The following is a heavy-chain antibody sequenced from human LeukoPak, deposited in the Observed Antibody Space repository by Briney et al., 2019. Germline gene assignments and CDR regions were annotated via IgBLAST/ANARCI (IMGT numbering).Heavy chain of an antibody. CDR1: GFTFSSYW. CDR3: ARSRSSGFDS. CDR2: INGDRSTT. D-gene: IGHD1-26*01. J-gene: IGHJ4*02. Sequence: PGGSLRLSCAASGFTFSSYWMHWVRQAPRKGRVWGSRINGDRSTTSYADSVKGRFTISRDNAKNTLYLQMSSLRVEDTAVYYCARSRSSGFDSWGQGTLVTVSS. V-gene: IGHV3-74*01.